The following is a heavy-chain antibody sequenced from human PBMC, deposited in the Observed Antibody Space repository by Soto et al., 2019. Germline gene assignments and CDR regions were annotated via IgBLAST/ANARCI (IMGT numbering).Heavy chain of an antibody. CDR3: ARDKIPGVFDY. CDR1: GGSFCGYY. J-gene: IGHJ4*02. D-gene: IGHD2-21*01. Sequence: SETLSLTCAACGGSFCGYYWTWIPQPPGTGLEWIGETTHSGGCNDGPAPDNCDTVPVDLSIVCASMVLIAVTAADTAVYYCARDKIPGVFDYWGQGTLVTVSS. CDR2: TTHSGGC. V-gene: IGHV4-34*01.